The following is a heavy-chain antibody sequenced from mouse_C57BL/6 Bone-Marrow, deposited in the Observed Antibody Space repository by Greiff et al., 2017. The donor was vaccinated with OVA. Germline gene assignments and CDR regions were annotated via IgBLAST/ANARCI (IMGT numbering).Heavy chain of an antibody. CDR1: GYTFTDYY. J-gene: IGHJ3*01. D-gene: IGHD1-1*01. V-gene: IGHV1-26*01. CDR2: INPNNGGT. Sequence: VQLQQSGPELVKPGASVKISCKASGYTFTDYYMNWVKQSHGKSLEWIGDINPNNGGTSYNQKFKGKATLTVDKSSSTAYMELRRLTSEDSAVYYCARRNYYGSSYGFAYWGQGTLVTVSA. CDR3: ARRNYYGSSYGFAY.